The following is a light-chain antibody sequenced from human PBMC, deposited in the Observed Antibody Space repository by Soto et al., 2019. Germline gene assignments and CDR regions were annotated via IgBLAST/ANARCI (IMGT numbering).Light chain of an antibody. CDR2: DVS. J-gene: IGKJ1*01. CDR1: QSVSRY. CDR3: QQYQSDTWT. Sequence: DVQMTQSPSSLSALVGDRVTITCRASQSVSRYLNWYQHKPGKAPKLLLYDVSTLERGVPSRFSGSGSATEFTLTISDLQPDDFATYYRQQYQSDTWTFGQGTKVDIK. V-gene: IGKV1-5*01.